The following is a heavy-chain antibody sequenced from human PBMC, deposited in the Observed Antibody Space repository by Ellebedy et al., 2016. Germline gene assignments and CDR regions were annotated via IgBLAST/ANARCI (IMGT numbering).Heavy chain of an antibody. CDR1: GFTFGTYG. CDR3: ASAIDY. J-gene: IGHJ4*02. Sequence: GESLKISXAASGFTFGTYGLNWVRQAPGKGLEWVSVIYGAGSAYYAGSVNARFTVSRDNAKNSLDLHINNLTVEDTAVYYCASAIDYWGQGTRVTVSS. V-gene: IGHV3-66*01. CDR2: IYGAGSA.